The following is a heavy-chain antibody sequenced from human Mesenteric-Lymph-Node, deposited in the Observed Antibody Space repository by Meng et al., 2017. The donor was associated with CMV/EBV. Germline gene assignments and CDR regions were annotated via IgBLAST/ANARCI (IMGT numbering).Heavy chain of an antibody. CDR3: ARGRDFYGSGTNLWSGDF. D-gene: IGHD3-10*01. CDR2: IIPSFGSP. V-gene: IGHV1-69*01. CDR1: FSDYA. J-gene: IGHJ4*02. Sequence: FSDYAFSWVRQAPGQGLEWMGGIIPSFGSPSYAQKFQGRVTITADESTSTAYMELTSLRSEDTAVYYCARGRDFYGSGTNLWSGDFWGQGTLVTVSS.